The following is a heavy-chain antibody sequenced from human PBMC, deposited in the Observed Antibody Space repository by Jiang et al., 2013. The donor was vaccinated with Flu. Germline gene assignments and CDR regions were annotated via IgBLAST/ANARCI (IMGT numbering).Heavy chain of an antibody. V-gene: IGHV3-30*01. CDR2: ISYDGSNK. Sequence: VQLVESGGGVVQPGRSLRLSCAASGFTFSSYAMHWVRQAPGKGLEWVAVISYDGSNKYYADSVKGRFTISRDNSKNTLYLQMNSLRAEDTAVYYCARDPDYYDSTGRGYFDYWG. CDR1: GFTFSSYA. CDR3: ARDPDYYDSTGRGYFDY. D-gene: IGHD3-22*01. J-gene: IGHJ4*01.